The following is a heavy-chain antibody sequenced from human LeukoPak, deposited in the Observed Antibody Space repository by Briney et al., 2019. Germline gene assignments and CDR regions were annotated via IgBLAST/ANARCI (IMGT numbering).Heavy chain of an antibody. V-gene: IGHV3-30*02. D-gene: IGHD1-26*01. J-gene: IGHJ4*02. CDR2: IRYDGSNK. CDR1: GFTFSSYG. CDR3: ANSQVRGATKPLSVDY. Sequence: GGSLRLSCAASGFTFSSYGMHWVRQAPGKGLEWVAFIRYDGSNKYYADSVKGRFTISRDNSKNTLYLQMNSLRAEDTAVYYCANSQVRGATKPLSVDYWGQGTLVTVSS.